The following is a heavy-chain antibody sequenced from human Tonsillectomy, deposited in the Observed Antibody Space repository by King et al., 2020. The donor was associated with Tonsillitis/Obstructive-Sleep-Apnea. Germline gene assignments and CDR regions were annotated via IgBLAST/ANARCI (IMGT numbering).Heavy chain of an antibody. D-gene: IGHD6-19*01. V-gene: IGHV3-15*01. CDR1: GFTFSNAW. CDR2: IKREINGGTP. Sequence: VQLVESGGGLVKPGGSLRLSCAASGFTFSNAWRSWVRQAPGKGLEGVGRIKREINGGTPDSAAPVIGRFTISRDDSKDTLYLQMNTLKTEDTAVYYCATGTAKDYSSGWYGAFDIWGQGTMVTVSS. CDR3: ATGTAKDYSSGWYGAFDI. J-gene: IGHJ3*02.